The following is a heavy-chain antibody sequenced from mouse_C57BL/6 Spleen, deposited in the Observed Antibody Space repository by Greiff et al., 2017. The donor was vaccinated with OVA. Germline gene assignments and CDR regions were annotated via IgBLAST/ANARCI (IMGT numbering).Heavy chain of an antibody. D-gene: IGHD1-1*01. CDR3: ASHYYGSSYRYFDV. CDR1: GYTFTSYW. J-gene: IGHJ1*03. Sequence: QVQLKQPGAELVRPGSSVKLSCKASGYTFTSYWMDWVKQRPGQGLEWIGNIYPSDSETHYNQKFKDKATLTVDKSSSTAYMQLSSLTSEDSAVYYCASHYYGSSYRYFDVWGTGTTVTVSS. V-gene: IGHV1-61*01. CDR2: IYPSDSET.